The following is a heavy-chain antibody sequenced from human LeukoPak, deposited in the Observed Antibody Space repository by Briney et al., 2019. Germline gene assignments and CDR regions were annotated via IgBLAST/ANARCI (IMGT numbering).Heavy chain of an antibody. V-gene: IGHV3-23*01. D-gene: IGHD1-14*01. Sequence: GGSLRLSCAASGFTFSNYAMRWVRQAPGKGLECVSGITGIGGSTYYADSVKGRFTISRDNSKNTLYLQMNSLRAEDTAVYYCAKSEHWPALDYWGQGTLVTVSS. J-gene: IGHJ4*02. CDR2: ITGIGGST. CDR1: GFTFSNYA. CDR3: AKSEHWPALDY.